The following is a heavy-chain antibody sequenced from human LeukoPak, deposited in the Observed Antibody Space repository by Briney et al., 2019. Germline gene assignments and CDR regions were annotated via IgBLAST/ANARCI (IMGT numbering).Heavy chain of an antibody. J-gene: IGHJ3*02. CDR3: ARDRVEMATLDAFDI. D-gene: IGHD5-24*01. Sequence: GGSLRLSCAASGFIFSSYWMSWVRQAPGKGLEWVANIKQDGSEKYYLDSVKGRFTISRDNAKNSLYLQMNSLRAEDTAVYYCARDRVEMATLDAFDIWGQGTMVTVSS. CDR2: IKQDGSEK. V-gene: IGHV3-7*01. CDR1: GFIFSSYW.